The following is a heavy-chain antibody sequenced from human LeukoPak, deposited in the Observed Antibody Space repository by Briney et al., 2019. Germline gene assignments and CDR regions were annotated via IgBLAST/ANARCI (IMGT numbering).Heavy chain of an antibody. Sequence: PSETLSLTCTVSGGSISSGGYYWSWIRQHPGKGLEWIGYIYYSGSTYYNLSLKSRVTISVDTSKNQFSLKLSSVTAADTAVYYCARGGYGSTWYGLDVWGQGTTVTVSS. V-gene: IGHV4-31*03. CDR3: ARGGYGSTWYGLDV. D-gene: IGHD6-13*01. J-gene: IGHJ6*02. CDR1: GGSISSGGYY. CDR2: IYYSGST.